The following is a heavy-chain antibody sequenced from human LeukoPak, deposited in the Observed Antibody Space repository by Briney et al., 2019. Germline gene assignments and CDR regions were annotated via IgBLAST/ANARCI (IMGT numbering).Heavy chain of an antibody. D-gene: IGHD6-13*01. CDR1: GFTFNYYA. J-gene: IGHJ4*02. CDR3: AREGPGSSWSCFEY. CDR2: ISGGDSST. V-gene: IGHV3-23*01. Sequence: GGSLRLSCAASGFTFNYYAMNWVRQAPGKGLEWVSAISGGDSSTYYADSVKGRFTISRDNSKNTLYLQMNSLRAEDTAVYYCAREGPGSSWSCFEYWGQGTLVTVSS.